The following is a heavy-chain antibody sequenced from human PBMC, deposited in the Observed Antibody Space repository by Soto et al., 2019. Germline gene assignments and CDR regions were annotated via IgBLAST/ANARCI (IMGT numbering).Heavy chain of an antibody. CDR1: GYTFTGYY. CDR2: INPNSGGT. CDR3: ARGIVVVVAATAYYYYGMDV. V-gene: IGHV1-2*04. Sequence: ASVKVSCKASGYTFTGYYMHWVRQAPGQGLEWMGWINPNSGGTNYAQKFQGWVTMTRDTSISTAYMELSRLRSDDTAVYYCARGIVVVVAATAYYYYGMDVWGQGTTVTVSS. J-gene: IGHJ6*02. D-gene: IGHD2-15*01.